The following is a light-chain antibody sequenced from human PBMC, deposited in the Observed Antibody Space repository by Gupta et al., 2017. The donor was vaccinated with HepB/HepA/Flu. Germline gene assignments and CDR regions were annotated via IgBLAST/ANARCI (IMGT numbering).Light chain of an antibody. V-gene: IGLV7-46*01. J-gene: IGLJ2*01. CDR1: TGAVTFTHY. CDR2: ETY. Sequence: QAVVPQEPSLPVSPGGTVTLPCGSSTGAVTFTHYPYWFQQKAGQGPRTLIYETYSKHSWTPARFSGSLRAGKAALTLSGAQSEDEATYYCSLSGNYIRVFGGGTKLTVL. CDR3: SLSGNYIRV.